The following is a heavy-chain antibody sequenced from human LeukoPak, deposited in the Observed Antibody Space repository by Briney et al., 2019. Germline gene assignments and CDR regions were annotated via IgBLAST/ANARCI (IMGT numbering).Heavy chain of an antibody. D-gene: IGHD1-26*01. V-gene: IGHV3-33*01. J-gene: IGHJ3*01. CDR2: IWFDGSKT. CDR3: ARGAQSGGYSGPFDL. Sequence: TGTSLRLSCTPSGFTLSGYAMHWVRQAPGKGLEWVAIIWFDGSKTYYVDSVKGRFTISRDLSKNTLYLQMNSLRAEDTAVYCCARGAQSGGYSGPFDLWGQGTLVTVAS. CDR1: GFTLSGYA.